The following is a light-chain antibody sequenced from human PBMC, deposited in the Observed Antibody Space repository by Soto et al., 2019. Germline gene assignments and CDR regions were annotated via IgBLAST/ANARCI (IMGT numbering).Light chain of an antibody. J-gene: IGKJ5*01. CDR2: GAS. V-gene: IGKV3-15*01. CDR3: YQYNHWSAFT. CDR1: QYISNN. Sequence: EIAMTQSPATLSVSLGERTTLSCRASQYISNNLAWYQQRPGQAPSLLINGASTRATGVPARFSGSRSGADFLLSIISRQAPDDAVYYCYQYNHWSAFTFGQGTRLEIK.